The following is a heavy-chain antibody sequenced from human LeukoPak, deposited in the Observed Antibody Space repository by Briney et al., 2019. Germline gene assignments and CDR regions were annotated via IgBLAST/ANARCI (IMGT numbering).Heavy chain of an antibody. V-gene: IGHV1-24*01. CDR3: ALGPLLWLGFDP. Sequence: ASVKVSCKVSGYTLTELSMHWVRQAPGKGLEWMGGFDPEDGETIYAQKFQGRVTMTEDTSTDTAYMELSSLRSEDTAVYYCALGPLLWLGFDPWGQGTLVTVSS. D-gene: IGHD3-10*01. CDR2: FDPEDGET. J-gene: IGHJ5*02. CDR1: GYTLTELS.